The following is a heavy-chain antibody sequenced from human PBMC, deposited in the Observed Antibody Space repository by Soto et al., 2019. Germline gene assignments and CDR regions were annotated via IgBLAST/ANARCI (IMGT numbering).Heavy chain of an antibody. Sequence: EVQLVESGGGLVQPGGSLRLSCAASGFSFSSYSMNWVRQAPGKGLEWVSYISSSSSTIYYVDSVKGRFTISRDNAKNSLFLQMNSLRAEDTAVYYCAVVPAAHGHSGMDVWGQGTTVTVSS. CDR2: ISSSSSTI. J-gene: IGHJ6*02. CDR1: GFSFSSYS. V-gene: IGHV3-48*01. D-gene: IGHD2-2*01. CDR3: AVVPAAHGHSGMDV.